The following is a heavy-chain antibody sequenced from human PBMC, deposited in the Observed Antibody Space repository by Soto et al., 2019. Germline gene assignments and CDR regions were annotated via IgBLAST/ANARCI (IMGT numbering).Heavy chain of an antibody. Sequence: SETLSLTCTVSGGSISSSIYYWGWIRQPPGKGLEWIGSIYYSGSTYYNPSLKSRVTISVDTSKNQFSLKLSSVTAADTAVYYCARHESIAARPFNWFDPWGQGTLVTVSS. CDR3: ARHESIAARPFNWFDP. J-gene: IGHJ5*02. V-gene: IGHV4-39*01. D-gene: IGHD6-6*01. CDR2: IYYSGST. CDR1: GGSISSSIYY.